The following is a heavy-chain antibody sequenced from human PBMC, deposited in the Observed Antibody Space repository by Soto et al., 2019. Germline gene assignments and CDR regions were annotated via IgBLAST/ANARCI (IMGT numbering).Heavy chain of an antibody. D-gene: IGHD6-13*01. CDR2: IKSKTDGGTT. Sequence: GGSLRLSCAASGFTFSNAWMSWVRQAPGKGLEWVGRIKSKTDGGTTDYAAPVKGRFTISRDDSKNTLYLQMNSLKTEDTAVYYCTTVYGYSSSWYYWYFDLWGRGTLVTVSS. J-gene: IGHJ2*01. CDR3: TTVYGYSSSWYYWYFDL. V-gene: IGHV3-15*01. CDR1: GFTFSNAW.